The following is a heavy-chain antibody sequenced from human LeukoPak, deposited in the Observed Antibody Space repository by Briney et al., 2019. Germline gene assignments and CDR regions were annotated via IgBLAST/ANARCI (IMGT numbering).Heavy chain of an antibody. D-gene: IGHD3-3*01. J-gene: IGHJ4*02. CDR2: ITYSGGST. V-gene: IGHV3-23*01. CDR1: GLVFSRHA. CDR3: ATRIASETYLGVFDY. Sequence: GGSLRLSWEASGLVFSRHAMTWVRQAPGKGLEWVSGITYSGGSTFYAESVKGRFTISRDNSKNTLFLQMNNLRADDTAIYYCATRIASETYLGVFDYWGQGTLVTVSS.